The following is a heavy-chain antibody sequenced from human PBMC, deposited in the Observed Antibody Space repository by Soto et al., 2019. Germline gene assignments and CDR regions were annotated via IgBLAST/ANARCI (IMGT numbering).Heavy chain of an antibody. Sequence: EVQLVESGGGLVQPGGSLRLSCAASGFTFSDHYMDWVRQAPGKGLEWVGRSKNKVNSYTAEYAASVRGRFNISRDDSKDSLYLHMNSLQTEDTAVYYCARERGGMMYFDYWGQGTLVTVSS. V-gene: IGHV3-72*01. J-gene: IGHJ4*02. CDR2: SKNKVNSYTA. CDR1: GFTFSDHY. CDR3: ARERGGMMYFDY. D-gene: IGHD2-8*01.